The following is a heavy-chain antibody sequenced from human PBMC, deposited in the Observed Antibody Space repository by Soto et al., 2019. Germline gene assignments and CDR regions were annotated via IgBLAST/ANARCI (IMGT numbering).Heavy chain of an antibody. J-gene: IGHJ3*02. V-gene: IGHV3-23*01. CDR3: AKGGRTPFVVVVAATPRGAFDI. CDR1: RLTLSSYT. CDR2: ISGSGGST. D-gene: IGHD2-15*01. Sequence: GGTLRLSCAASRLTLSSYTMSWSGQATGKGREWVSAISGSGGSTYYADSVKGRFTISRDNSKNTLYLQMNSLRAEDTAVYYCAKGGRTPFVVVVAATPRGAFDIWGQGTMVTVSS.